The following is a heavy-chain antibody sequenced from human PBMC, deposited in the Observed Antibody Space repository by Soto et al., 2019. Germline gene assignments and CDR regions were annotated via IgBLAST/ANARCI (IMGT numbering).Heavy chain of an antibody. CDR1: GGSISNSNYY. V-gene: IGHV4-39*01. J-gene: IGHJ5*02. CDR2: IYYTGNT. D-gene: IGHD6-13*01. Sequence: SETLSLTCTVSGGSISNSNYYWGWIRQPPGKGLEWIGSIYYTGNTYYNPSLKSRVTISVDTSKNQFSLKLGSVTASDTAVYYCARVLIAAAGTFWFDPWGQGTLVTVSS. CDR3: ARVLIAAAGTFWFDP.